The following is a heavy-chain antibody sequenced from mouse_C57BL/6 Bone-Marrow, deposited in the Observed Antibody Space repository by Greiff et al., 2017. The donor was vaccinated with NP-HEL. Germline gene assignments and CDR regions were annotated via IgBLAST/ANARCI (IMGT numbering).Heavy chain of an antibody. V-gene: IGHV5-9-1*02. D-gene: IGHD2-1*01. CDR1: GFTFSSYA. CDR3: TRGGVYGNPYYAMDY. Sequence: EVNLVESGEGLVKPGGSLKLSCAASGFTFSSYAMSWVRQTPEKRLEWVAYISSGGDYIYYADTVKGRFTISRDNARNTLYLQMSSLKSEDTAMYYCTRGGVYGNPYYAMDYWGQGTSVTVSS. J-gene: IGHJ4*01. CDR2: ISSGGDYI.